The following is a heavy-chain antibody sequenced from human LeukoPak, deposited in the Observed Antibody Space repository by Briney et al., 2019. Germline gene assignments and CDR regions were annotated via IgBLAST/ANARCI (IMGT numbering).Heavy chain of an antibody. J-gene: IGHJ3*02. CDR3: ARRPDLDAFDI. V-gene: IGHV4-59*12. Sequence: PSETLSLTCTVSGGSISSYYCRWIRQPPGKGLEWIGYIYYSGSTNYNPSFKIRVTISEDTSKSQFSPELGSVTAADTAVYSCARRPDLDAFDIWGQGTMVTVSS. CDR1: GGSISSYY. D-gene: IGHD1-14*01. CDR2: IYYSGST.